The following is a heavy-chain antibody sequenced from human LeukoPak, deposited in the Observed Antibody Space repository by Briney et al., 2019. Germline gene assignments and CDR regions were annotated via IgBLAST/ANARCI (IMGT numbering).Heavy chain of an antibody. CDR1: GFTFSSYG. D-gene: IGHD3-10*01. CDR3: AKDLGIGGSGF. Sequence: PGGSLRLSCAASGFTFSSYGMSWVRQAPGQGLEWVSAISGSGGSTYYADSVKGRFTISRDNSKNTLYLQMNSLRADDTAVYYCAKDLGIGGSGFWGQGTLVTVSS. V-gene: IGHV3-23*01. J-gene: IGHJ4*02. CDR2: ISGSGGST.